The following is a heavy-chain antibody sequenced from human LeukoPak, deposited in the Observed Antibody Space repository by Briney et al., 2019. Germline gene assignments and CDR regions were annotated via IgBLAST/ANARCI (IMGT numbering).Heavy chain of an antibody. CDR3: AREPSGSYSGNAFDI. CDR2: IYYSGST. CDR1: GGSISSYY. J-gene: IGHJ3*02. Sequence: SETLSLTCTVSGGSISSYYWSWIRQPPGKGLEWIGYIYYSGSTNYNPSLKSRVTISVDTSKNQFSLKLSSVTAADTAVYYCAREPSGSYSGNAFDIWGQGAMVTVSS. D-gene: IGHD1-26*01. V-gene: IGHV4-59*12.